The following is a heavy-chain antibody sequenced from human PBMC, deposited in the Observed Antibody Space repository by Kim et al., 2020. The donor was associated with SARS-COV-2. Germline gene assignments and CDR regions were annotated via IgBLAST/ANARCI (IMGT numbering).Heavy chain of an antibody. CDR1: GYSISSGYY. CDR3: ARGDYADY. CDR2: IYHSGST. Sequence: SETLSLTCTVSGYSISSGYYWGWIRQPPGKGLEWIGSIYHSGSTYYNPSLKSRVTISVDTSKNQFSLKLSSVTAADTAVYYCARGDYADYWGQGTLVTVSS. J-gene: IGHJ4*02. V-gene: IGHV4-38-2*02. D-gene: IGHD4-17*01.